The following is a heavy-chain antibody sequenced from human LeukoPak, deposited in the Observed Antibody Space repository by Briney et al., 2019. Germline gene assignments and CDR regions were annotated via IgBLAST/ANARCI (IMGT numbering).Heavy chain of an antibody. D-gene: IGHD2-15*01. CDR2: IYHSGST. V-gene: IGHV4-34*01. Sequence: PSETLSLTCAVYGGSFSYFYWSWVRQPPGKGLEWIGSIYHSGSTYYNPSLKSRVTISVDTSKNQFSLKLSSVTAADTAVYYCASQPYCSGGSCYYYYMDVWGKGTTVTVSS. CDR1: GGSFSYFY. CDR3: ASQPYCSGGSCYYYYMDV. J-gene: IGHJ6*03.